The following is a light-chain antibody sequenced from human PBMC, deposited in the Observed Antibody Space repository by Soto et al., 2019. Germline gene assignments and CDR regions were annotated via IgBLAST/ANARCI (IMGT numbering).Light chain of an antibody. J-gene: IGKJ3*01. CDR1: QSVRSS. Sequence: EILLTQSPDTLSLSPGERATLSCRASQSVRSSLGWYQQKPGQAPRLLIYDASKRATGIPARFSGSGSGTDFTLTISSLEPEDFAVYYCQQRSNWPPEVTFGPGTKVDIK. CDR3: QQRSNWPPEVT. V-gene: IGKV3-11*01. CDR2: DAS.